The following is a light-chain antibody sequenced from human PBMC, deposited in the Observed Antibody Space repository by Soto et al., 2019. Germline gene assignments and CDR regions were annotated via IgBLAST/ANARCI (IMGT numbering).Light chain of an antibody. J-gene: IGKJ1*01. Sequence: DIVMTQSPDSLAVSLGERATLSCRASQTVRNNYLAWYQQKPGQAPRLLIYGASSRATGIPDRFSGSGSGTDFTLTISRLEPEDFAVYYCQQYGSSPRTFGQGTKVDIK. V-gene: IGKV3-20*01. CDR1: QTVRNNY. CDR3: QQYGSSPRT. CDR2: GAS.